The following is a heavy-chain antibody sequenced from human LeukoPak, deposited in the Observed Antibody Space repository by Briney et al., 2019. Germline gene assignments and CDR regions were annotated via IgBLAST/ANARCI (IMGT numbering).Heavy chain of an antibody. CDR3: AKDGQYSTGWYFDY. J-gene: IGHJ4*02. CDR2: ISYTGANT. Sequence: PGGSLRLSCAASGFTFSGSAMSWVRQAPGEGLEWVSLISYTGANTYYTDSVRGRFTISRDNSKDTLFLQMNSLRAEDTAIYYCAKDGQYSTGWYFDYWGQGTLVTVSS. CDR1: GFTFSGSA. V-gene: IGHV3-23*01. D-gene: IGHD6-19*01.